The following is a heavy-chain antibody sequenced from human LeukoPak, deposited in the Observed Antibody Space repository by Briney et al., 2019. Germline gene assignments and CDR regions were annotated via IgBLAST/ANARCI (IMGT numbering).Heavy chain of an antibody. CDR2: ISAYSGNT. CDR3: ARALITMIVVVTSFDY. Sequence: ASVKVSCKASGYTFTSYGISWVRQAPGQGLEWMGWISAYSGNTNCAQELQGRVTMTTDTSTSTAYMELRSLRSDDTAVYYCARALITMIVVVTSFDYWGQGTLVTVSS. CDR1: GYTFTSYG. V-gene: IGHV1-18*01. J-gene: IGHJ4*02. D-gene: IGHD3-22*01.